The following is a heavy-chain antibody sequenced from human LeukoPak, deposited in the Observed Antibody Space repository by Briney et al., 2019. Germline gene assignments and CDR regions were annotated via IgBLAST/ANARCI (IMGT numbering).Heavy chain of an antibody. D-gene: IGHD6-13*01. J-gene: IGHJ5*02. Sequence: SETLSLTCTVSGGSISNSSYSWVWIRQPPGEKLECIGIIYYSGSTYYNPSLKSRVTISVDTSKNQFSLKLRSVTAADTAMYYCARAYSSSWYYNWFDPWGQGTLVTVSS. V-gene: IGHV4-39*07. CDR2: IYYSGST. CDR3: ARAYSSSWYYNWFDP. CDR1: GGSISNSSYS.